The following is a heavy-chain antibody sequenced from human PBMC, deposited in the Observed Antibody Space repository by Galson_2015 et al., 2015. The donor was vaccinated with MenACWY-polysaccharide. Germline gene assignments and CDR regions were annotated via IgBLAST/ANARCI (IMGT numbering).Heavy chain of an antibody. Sequence: TLSLTCTVSGGSISSGAYFWTWIRQSPGKGLEWIGFIHHSGNTYYNPSLESRVRMSVDTSRNQFSLRLTSVSAADTATYYCVREATVTTFDFWGQGALVSVSS. CDR2: IHHSGNT. V-gene: IGHV4-30-4*01. D-gene: IGHD4-17*01. J-gene: IGHJ4*02. CDR1: GGSISSGAYF. CDR3: VREATVTTFDF.